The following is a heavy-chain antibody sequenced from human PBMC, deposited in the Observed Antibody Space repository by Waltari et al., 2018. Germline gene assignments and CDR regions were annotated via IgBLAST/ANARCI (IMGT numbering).Heavy chain of an antibody. CDR2: ISYNGGT. Sequence: QLQLQESGPGLVKPSESWSLSCSVSGGAITSNKHYWGWIRQPPGQGLEWIGTISYNGGTYRCPSLRGRVTVSRDTSMNQLSLKLGSVTAADTAVYYCATYIGASIGTAAFDVWGQGTMVTVSS. D-gene: IGHD5-12*01. CDR1: GGAITSNKHY. J-gene: IGHJ3*01. V-gene: IGHV4-39*01. CDR3: ATYIGASIGTAAFDV.